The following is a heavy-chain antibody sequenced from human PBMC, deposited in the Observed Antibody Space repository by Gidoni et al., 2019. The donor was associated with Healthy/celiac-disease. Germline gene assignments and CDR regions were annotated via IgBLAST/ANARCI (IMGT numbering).Heavy chain of an antibody. CDR3: ARSYSSSPWFDP. CDR2: IYYSGST. J-gene: IGHJ5*02. Sequence: QLQLQESGPGLVKPSETLSLTCTVSGGSISSSSYYWGWIRQPPGKGLEWIGSIYYSGSTYYNPSLKSRVTISVDTSKNQFSLKLSSVTAADTAVYYCARSYSSSPWFDPWGQGTLVTVSS. CDR1: GGSISSSSYY. D-gene: IGHD6-6*01. V-gene: IGHV4-39*07.